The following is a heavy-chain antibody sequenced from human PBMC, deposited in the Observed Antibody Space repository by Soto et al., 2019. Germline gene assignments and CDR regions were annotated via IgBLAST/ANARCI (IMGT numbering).Heavy chain of an antibody. J-gene: IGHJ4*02. D-gene: IGHD4-17*01. CDR3: GTVFDV. CDR1: GFTFRSHR. CDR2: IDTDGGGT. V-gene: IGHV3-74*01. Sequence: EVQLVESGGGLVQPGGSLRVSCAASGFTFRSHRIHWVRQAPGKGLEWVSRIDTDGGGTSYADSVKGRFTISTDNAENTVYLQMNGLRVVDTAVYYCGTVFDVWGQGTLVTVSS.